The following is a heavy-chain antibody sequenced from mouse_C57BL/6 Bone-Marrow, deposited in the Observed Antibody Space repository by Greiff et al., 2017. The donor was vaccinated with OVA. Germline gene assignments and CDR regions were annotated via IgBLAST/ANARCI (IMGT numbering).Heavy chain of an antibody. CDR3: ARVLRKSAYYFDY. Sequence: EVNVVESGGGLVKPGGSLKLSCAASGFTFSSYAMSWVRQTPEKRLEWVATISDGGSYTYYPDNVKGRFTISRDNAKNNLYLQMSHLKSEDTAMYYCARVLRKSAYYFDYWGQGTTLTVSS. CDR2: ISDGGSYT. J-gene: IGHJ2*01. V-gene: IGHV5-4*03. CDR1: GFTFSSYA.